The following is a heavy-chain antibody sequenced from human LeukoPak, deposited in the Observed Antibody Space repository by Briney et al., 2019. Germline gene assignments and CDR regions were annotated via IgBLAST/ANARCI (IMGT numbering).Heavy chain of an antibody. CDR2: ISTDGSSR. CDR3: ASYLTSIPSGMDV. Sequence: GGSLRLSCAAFGFTFSSYWMHWLRQEPRKGLVWVSRISTDGSSRSYADSVKGRFTISRDNGKNTLYLQMNSLRAEDTAVYYCASYLTSIPSGMDVWGQGATVTVSS. CDR1: GFTFSSYW. J-gene: IGHJ6*02. D-gene: IGHD2/OR15-2a*01. V-gene: IGHV3-74*01.